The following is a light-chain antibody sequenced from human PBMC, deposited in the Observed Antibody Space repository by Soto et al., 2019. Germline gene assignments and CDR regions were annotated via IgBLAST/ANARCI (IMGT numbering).Light chain of an antibody. CDR3: CSYAGSSWV. V-gene: IGLV2-23*01. Sequence: QSALTQPASVSGSPEQSITISCTGTSSDVGAYNLVSWYQQHPGKAPKLMIYEGSKRPSGVSNRFSGSKSGNTASLTISGLQAEDEADYYCCSYAGSSWVFGGGTKLTVL. J-gene: IGLJ3*02. CDR2: EGS. CDR1: SSDVGAYNL.